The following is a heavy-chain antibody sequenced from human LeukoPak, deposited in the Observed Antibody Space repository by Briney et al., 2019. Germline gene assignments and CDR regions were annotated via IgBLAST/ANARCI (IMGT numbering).Heavy chain of an antibody. V-gene: IGHV3-30*02. CDR2: IRYDGSNK. CDR1: GFTFISYA. J-gene: IGHJ4*02. Sequence: GGSLRLSCAASGFTFISYAIHWVRQAPGKGLEWVAFIRYDGSNKYYADSMKGRFTISRDNSKNTLYLQMNSLRAEDTAVYHCAKAFLLQLEDGDYWGQGTLVTVSS. D-gene: IGHD1-1*01. CDR3: AKAFLLQLEDGDY.